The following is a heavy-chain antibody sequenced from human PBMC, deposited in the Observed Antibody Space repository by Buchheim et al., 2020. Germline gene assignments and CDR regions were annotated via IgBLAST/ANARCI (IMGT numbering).Heavy chain of an antibody. CDR3: ARLSGYSSSSGFFGWFDP. CDR2: IYYSGST. V-gene: IGHV4-39*01. Sequence: QLQLQESGPGLVKPSETLSLTCTVSGGSISSSSYYWGWIRQPPGKGLEWIGSIYYSGSTYYNPSLKSRVTISGDTSKNQFSLKLSSVTAADTAVYYCARLSGYSSSSGFFGWFDPWGQGTL. J-gene: IGHJ5*02. CDR1: GGSISSSSYY. D-gene: IGHD6-6*01.